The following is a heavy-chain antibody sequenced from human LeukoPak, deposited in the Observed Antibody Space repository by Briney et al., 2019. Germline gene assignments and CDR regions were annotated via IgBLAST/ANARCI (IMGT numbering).Heavy chain of an antibody. Sequence: PSETLSLTCAVYGGSFSGYYWSWIRQPPGKGLEWIGEINHSGSTNYNPSLKSRVTISVDTSKNQFSLKLSSVTAADTAVYYCARSRAAYSYGHYYYYYGMDVWGKGPRSPSPQ. CDR2: INHSGST. CDR1: GGSFSGYY. CDR3: ARSRAAYSYGHYYYYYGMDV. V-gene: IGHV4-34*01. J-gene: IGHJ6*01. D-gene: IGHD5-18*01.